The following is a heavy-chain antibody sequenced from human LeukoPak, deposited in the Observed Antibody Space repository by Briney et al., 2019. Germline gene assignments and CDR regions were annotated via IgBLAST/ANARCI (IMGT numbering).Heavy chain of an antibody. CDR1: GDSISGGSYY. D-gene: IGHD2-2*01. J-gene: IGHJ4*02. Sequence: PSETLSLTCTVSGDSISGGSYYWRWIRQPPGKGLERIGSIFYSGNTYYNPSLKGRVTISVDTSKNQFSLKLTSVTAADTAVYYCARLLYCSGTRCYGSPLRVLYSNALYCDFWGQGTLVTVSS. CDR3: ARLLYCSGTRCYGSPLRVLYSNALYCDF. CDR2: IFYSGNT. V-gene: IGHV4-39*01.